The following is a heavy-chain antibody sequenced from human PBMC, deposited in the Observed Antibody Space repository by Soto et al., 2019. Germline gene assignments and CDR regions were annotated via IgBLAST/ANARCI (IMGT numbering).Heavy chain of an antibody. CDR2: IYPGDSDT. CDR3: AAYSSGWTHYFDY. V-gene: IGHV5-51*01. J-gene: IGHJ4*02. Sequence: LKISCKGSGYSFTSYWIGWVRQMPGKGLEWMGIIYPGDSDTRYSPSFQGQVTISADKSISTAYLQWSSLKASDTAMYYCAAYSSGWTHYFDYWGQGTLVTVSS. CDR1: GYSFTSYW. D-gene: IGHD6-19*01.